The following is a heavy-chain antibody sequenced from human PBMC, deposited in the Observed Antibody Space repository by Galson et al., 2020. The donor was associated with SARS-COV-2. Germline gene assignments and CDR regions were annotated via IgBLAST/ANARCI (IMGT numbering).Heavy chain of an antibody. V-gene: IGHV5-51*01. CDR1: GYDFSGQW. CDR3: ARALLYNGSDYCYGDL. J-gene: IGHJ2*01. Sequence: GESLKISCTGSGYDFSGQWIDWVRRMPGKGLEWMGVIYPGDSDTIYSPSFQGQFTISTDKSTRTAYLQRSSLKAADTAIYYCARALLYNGSDYCYGDLCGRGTQVTVSS. CDR2: IYPGDSDT. D-gene: IGHD1-26*01.